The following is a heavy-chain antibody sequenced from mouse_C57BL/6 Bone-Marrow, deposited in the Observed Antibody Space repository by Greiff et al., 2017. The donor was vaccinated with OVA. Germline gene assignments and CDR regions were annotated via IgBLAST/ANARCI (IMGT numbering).Heavy chain of an antibody. J-gene: IGHJ1*03. CDR1: GYTFTSYW. CDR3: ARSYYYGNFHWYFDV. Sequence: VQLQQPGAELVMPGASVKLSCKASGYTFTSYWMHWVKQRPGQGLEWIGEIDPSDSYTNYNQKFKGKSTLTVDKSSSTAYMQLSSLTSEDSAVYYCARSYYYGNFHWYFDVWGTGTTVTVSS. D-gene: IGHD2-1*01. V-gene: IGHV1-69*01. CDR2: IDPSDSYT.